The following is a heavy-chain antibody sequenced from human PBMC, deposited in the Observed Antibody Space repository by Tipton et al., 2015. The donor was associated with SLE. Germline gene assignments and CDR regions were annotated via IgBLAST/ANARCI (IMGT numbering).Heavy chain of an antibody. CDR3: AGTYYDFWSGHRNYFDY. CDR2: IYYRGRT. D-gene: IGHD3-3*01. CDR1: GGSISSYY. Sequence: TLSLTCTVSGGSISSYYWSWIRQPPGKGLEWIGYIYYRGRTNYNPSLKSRVTISVDTSKNQFSLKLSSVTAADTAVYYCAGTYYDFWSGHRNYFDYWGQGTLVTVSS. J-gene: IGHJ4*02. V-gene: IGHV4-59*08.